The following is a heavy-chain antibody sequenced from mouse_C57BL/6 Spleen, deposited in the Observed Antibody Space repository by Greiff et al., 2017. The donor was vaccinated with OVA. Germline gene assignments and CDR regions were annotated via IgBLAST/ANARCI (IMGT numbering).Heavy chain of an antibody. J-gene: IGHJ3*01. D-gene: IGHD1-1*01. V-gene: IGHV1-76*01. CDR1: GYTFTDYY. CDR3: AREGAYYGSSLRFAY. CDR2: IYPGSGNT. Sequence: LVESGAELVRPGASVKLSCKASGYTFTDYYINWVKQRPGQGLEWIARIYPGSGNTYYNEKFKGKATLTAEKSSSTAYMQLSSLTSEDSAVYFCAREGAYYGSSLRFAYWGQGTLVTVSA.